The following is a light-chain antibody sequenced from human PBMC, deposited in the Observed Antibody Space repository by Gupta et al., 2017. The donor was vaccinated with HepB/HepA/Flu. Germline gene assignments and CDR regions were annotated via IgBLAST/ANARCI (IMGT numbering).Light chain of an antibody. CDR2: WAS. CDR1: QSVLYSSNNKNY. CDR3: QQYDSTPWT. V-gene: IGKV4-1*01. Sequence: DILMTQSPDSLAVSLGERATINCKSSQSVLYSSNNKNYLAWYQQKPGQPPKLLIYWASTRESGVPDRFSGSGSGTDFTLTISSLQAEDVAVYYCQQYDSTPWTFGPGTKVEIK. J-gene: IGKJ1*01.